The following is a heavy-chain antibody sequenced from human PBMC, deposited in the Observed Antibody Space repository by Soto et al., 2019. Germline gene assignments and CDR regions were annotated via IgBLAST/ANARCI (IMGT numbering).Heavy chain of an antibody. D-gene: IGHD3-22*01. CDR3: ARLLYDRSGYYYFDC. CDR1: GGSISSRSFY. Sequence: SETLSLTCTVSGGSISSRSFYWGWIRQPPGKGLEWIGSIYYSGSTYDNPSLKSRVTMSVDTSRNQFSLKLSSVTAADTAVYYCARLLYDRSGYYYFDCWGPGTLVTV. CDR2: IYYSGST. V-gene: IGHV4-39*01. J-gene: IGHJ4*02.